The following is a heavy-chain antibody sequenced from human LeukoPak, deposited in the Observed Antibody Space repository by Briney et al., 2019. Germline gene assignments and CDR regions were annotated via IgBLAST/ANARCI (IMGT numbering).Heavy chain of an antibody. CDR3: ARGYFSSSGRGMDV. CDR1: GFTFNNYW. Sequence: GGSLRLSCEASGFTFNNYWRSWVRQAPRKGLEWVANIKQDGSEKSYVDSVKGRFTISRDNAKNSLFLQMDSLRAEDTAVYYCARGYFSSSGRGMDVWGQGTTVTVSS. CDR2: IKQDGSEK. J-gene: IGHJ6*02. V-gene: IGHV3-7*01. D-gene: IGHD6-13*01.